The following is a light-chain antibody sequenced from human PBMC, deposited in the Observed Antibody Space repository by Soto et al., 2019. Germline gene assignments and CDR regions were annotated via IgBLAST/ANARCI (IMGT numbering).Light chain of an antibody. J-gene: IGLJ3*02. Sequence: QSVLTQPPSASGTPGQRVTISCSGSSSNIESNYVSWYQQLPGSAPKLLIYRNDQRPSGVPDRFSGSKSGTSASLAISGLRSEDEADYYCAAWDDSLSALVFGGGTKLPVL. CDR1: SSNIESNY. V-gene: IGLV1-47*01. CDR3: AAWDDSLSALV. CDR2: RND.